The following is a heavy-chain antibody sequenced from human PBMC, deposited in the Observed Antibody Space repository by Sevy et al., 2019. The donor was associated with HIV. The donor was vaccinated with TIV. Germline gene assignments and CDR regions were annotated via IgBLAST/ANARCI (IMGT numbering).Heavy chain of an antibody. CDR2: ISSSSSTI. Sequence: GGSLRLSCAASGFTFSSYSMNWVRQAPGKWLEWVSYISSSSSTIYYPDSVKGRFTISRENAKNSLYLQMNSLRDEDTAVYYCARDKRSVVGATTYYFDYWGQGTLVTVSS. CDR3: ARDKRSVVGATTYYFDY. V-gene: IGHV3-48*02. CDR1: GFTFSSYS. D-gene: IGHD1-26*01. J-gene: IGHJ4*02.